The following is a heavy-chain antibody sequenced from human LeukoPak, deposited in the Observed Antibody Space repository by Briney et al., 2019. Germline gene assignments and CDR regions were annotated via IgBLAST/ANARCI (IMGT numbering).Heavy chain of an antibody. CDR2: IWYDGSNK. Sequence: GGSLRLSCAASGFTFSSYGMHWVRQAPGRGLEWVAVIWYDGSNKYYADSVKGRFTISRDNSKNTLYLQMNSLRAEDTAVYYCARGIDYYGSGSYPLHFQHWGQGTLVTVSS. CDR3: ARGIDYYGSGSYPLHFQH. J-gene: IGHJ1*01. V-gene: IGHV3-33*01. CDR1: GFTFSSYG. D-gene: IGHD3-10*01.